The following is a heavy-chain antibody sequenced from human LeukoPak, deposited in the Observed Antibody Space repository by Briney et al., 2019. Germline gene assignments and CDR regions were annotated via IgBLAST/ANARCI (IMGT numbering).Heavy chain of an antibody. CDR2: ISAYNGNT. CDR1: GYTFTSYG. Sequence: ASVKVSCKASGYTFTSYGISWVRQAPGQGLEWMGWISAYNGNTNYAQKLQGRVTMTTDTSTSTAYMELRSLRSDDTAVYYCARVGRDSSGYYATSYFDYWGRGTLVTVSS. CDR3: ARVGRDSSGYYATSYFDY. V-gene: IGHV1-18*01. D-gene: IGHD3-22*01. J-gene: IGHJ4*02.